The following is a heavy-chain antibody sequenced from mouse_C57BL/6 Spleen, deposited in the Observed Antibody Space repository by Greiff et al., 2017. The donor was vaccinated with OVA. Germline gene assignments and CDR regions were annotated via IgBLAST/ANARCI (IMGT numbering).Heavy chain of an antibody. CDR2: INRSGGGT. CDR1: GYTFTSYW. CDR3: ARGVIGDYYYAMDY. V-gene: IGHV1-72*01. D-gene: IGHD2-4*01. Sequence: QLHLRQPGAELVKPGASVKLSCKASGYTFTSYWMHWVKPRPGRGLEGSGRINRSGGGTKYNEKIKSKATLTVDKTSRTAHMQLRSLTSEDAAVYYCARGVIGDYYYAMDYWGQGTSVTVSS. J-gene: IGHJ4*01.